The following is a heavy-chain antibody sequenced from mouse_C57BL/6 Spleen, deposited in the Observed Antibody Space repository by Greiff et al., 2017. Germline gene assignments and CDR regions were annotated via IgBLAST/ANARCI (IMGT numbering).Heavy chain of an antibody. CDR2: IYPGSGST. Sequence: QVQLQQSGAELVKPGASVKMSCKASGYTFTSYWITWVKQRPGQGLEWIGDIYPGSGSTNYNEKFKSKATLTVDTSSSTAYMQLSSLTSEDSAVYYCARHYGNYKGDYFDYWGQGTTLTVSS. D-gene: IGHD2-1*01. V-gene: IGHV1-55*01. J-gene: IGHJ2*01. CDR3: ARHYGNYKGDYFDY. CDR1: GYTFTSYW.